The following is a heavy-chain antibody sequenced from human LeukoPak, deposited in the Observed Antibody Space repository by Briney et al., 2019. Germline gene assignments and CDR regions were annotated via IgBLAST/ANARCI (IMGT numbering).Heavy chain of an antibody. D-gene: IGHD2-2*01. CDR2: ISSSSSYI. J-gene: IGHJ4*02. V-gene: IGHV3-21*01. Sequence: NPGGSLRLSCAASGFTFSSYSMNWVRQAPGKGLEWVSSISSSSSYIYYADSVKGRFTISRDNAKNSLYLQMNSLRAGDTAMYYCARGYCSSTSCRPIDYWGQGTLVTVSS. CDR1: GFTFSSYS. CDR3: ARGYCSSTSCRPIDY.